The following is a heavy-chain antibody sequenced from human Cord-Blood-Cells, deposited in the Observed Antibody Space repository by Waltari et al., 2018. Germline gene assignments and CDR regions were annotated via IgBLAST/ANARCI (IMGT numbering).Heavy chain of an antibody. V-gene: IGHV3-7*01. J-gene: IGHJ3*02. CDR1: GFTFSRYW. CDR2: IEQDGSEK. CDR3: ASSQKDAFDI. Sequence: EVQLVESGGGLFQPGGSLRLSFAASGFTFSRYWMSWVRQAPGKGLEWVANIEQDGSEKYYGDSVKGRFTISRDNAKNSLYLQMNSLRAEDTAVYYCASSQKDAFDIWGQGTMVTVSS.